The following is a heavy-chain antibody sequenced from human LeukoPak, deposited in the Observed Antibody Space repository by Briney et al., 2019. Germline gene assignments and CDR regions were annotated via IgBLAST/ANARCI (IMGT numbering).Heavy chain of an antibody. Sequence: PGGSLRLSCAVSGFIFTDYYISWIRQAPGKGLEWISYIDNTGSIISYADSVKGRFTISRDNAKHSVYLQLNSLRAEDTAVYYCARSVTPPTPPFDYWGQGTLVTVSS. D-gene: IGHD4-11*01. J-gene: IGHJ4*02. CDR2: IDNTGSII. CDR1: GFIFTDYY. CDR3: ARSVTPPTPPFDY. V-gene: IGHV3-11*01.